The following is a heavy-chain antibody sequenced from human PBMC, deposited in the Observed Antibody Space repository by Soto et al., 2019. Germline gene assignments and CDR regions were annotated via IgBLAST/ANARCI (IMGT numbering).Heavy chain of an antibody. Sequence: EVQLVESGGGLVQPGGSLRLSCEVSGFIFSSYWMHWVRQVPGKGLVWVSRTNEDGSITNYADSVRGRFTISRDNAKNTLYLEMNSRRVEDTAVYYCTRDMGGRGGYWGQGTLVTVSP. CDR1: GFIFSSYW. D-gene: IGHD3-16*01. J-gene: IGHJ4*02. V-gene: IGHV3-74*01. CDR2: TNEDGSIT. CDR3: TRDMGGRGGY.